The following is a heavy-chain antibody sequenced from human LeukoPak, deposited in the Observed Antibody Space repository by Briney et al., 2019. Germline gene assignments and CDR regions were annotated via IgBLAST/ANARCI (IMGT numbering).Heavy chain of an antibody. CDR3: ARGRRDATVTTRWFDP. Sequence: SSETLPLTCAVYGGSFSGYYWSWIRQPPGKGLEWIGEINHSGSTNYNPSLKSRVTISVDTSKNQFSLKLSSVTAADTAVYYCARGRRDATVTTRWFDPWGQGTLVTVSS. CDR1: GGSFSGYY. J-gene: IGHJ5*02. CDR2: INHSGST. D-gene: IGHD4-17*01. V-gene: IGHV4-34*01.